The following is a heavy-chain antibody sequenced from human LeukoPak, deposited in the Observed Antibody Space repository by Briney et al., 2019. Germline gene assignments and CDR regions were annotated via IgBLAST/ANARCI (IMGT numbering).Heavy chain of an antibody. Sequence: ASVKVSCKASRYTFAGYYMHWVRQAPGQGLEWMGWINPNSGGTNYAQNFQGRVTMTWDTSISTSYMELSSLRSDDTAVYYCAIQPWGSGNNWYFDLWGRGTLVTVFS. CDR2: INPNSGGT. V-gene: IGHV1-2*02. CDR1: RYTFAGYY. J-gene: IGHJ2*01. D-gene: IGHD7-27*01. CDR3: AIQPWGSGNNWYFDL.